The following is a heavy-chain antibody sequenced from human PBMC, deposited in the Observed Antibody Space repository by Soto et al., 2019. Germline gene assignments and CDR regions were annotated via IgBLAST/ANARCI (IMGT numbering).Heavy chain of an antibody. CDR3: ARAADSSGYLSYWYFDL. Sequence: EVQLVETGGGLIQPGGSLRLSCAASGFTVSSNYMSWVRQAPGKGLEWVSVIYSGGSTYYADSVKGRFTISRDNSKNTLYHQMNSLRAEDTAVYYCARAADSSGYLSYWYFDLWGRGTLVTVSS. CDR2: IYSGGST. J-gene: IGHJ2*01. D-gene: IGHD3-22*01. V-gene: IGHV3-53*02. CDR1: GFTVSSNY.